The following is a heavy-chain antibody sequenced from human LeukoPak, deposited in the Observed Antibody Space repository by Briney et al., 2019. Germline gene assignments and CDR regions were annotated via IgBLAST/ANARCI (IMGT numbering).Heavy chain of an antibody. CDR3: ARHQWELHPFDY. Sequence: GGSLRLSCAASGFTFSSYGMHWVRQAPGKGLEWVAVIWYDGSNKYYADSVKGRFTISRDNSKNTLYLQMNSLRAEDTAVYYCARHQWELHPFDYWGQGTLVTVSS. J-gene: IGHJ4*02. CDR2: IWYDGSNK. V-gene: IGHV3-33*01. CDR1: GFTFSSYG. D-gene: IGHD1-26*01.